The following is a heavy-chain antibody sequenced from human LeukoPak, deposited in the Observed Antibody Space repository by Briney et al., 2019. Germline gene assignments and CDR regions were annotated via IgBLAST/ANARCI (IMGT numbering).Heavy chain of an antibody. V-gene: IGHV7-4-1*02. CDR3: ARDQRYCGGDCYDAFDV. CDR1: GYTFTNYA. D-gene: IGHD2-21*02. CDR2: INTNTGNP. J-gene: IGHJ3*01. Sequence: ASVKVSCKASGYTFTNYAMIWVRQAPGQGLEWTGWINTNTGNPTYAQGFTGRFVFSLDTSVSTTYLQISSLKAEDTAVYYCARDQRYCGGDCYDAFDVWGQGTMVTVSS.